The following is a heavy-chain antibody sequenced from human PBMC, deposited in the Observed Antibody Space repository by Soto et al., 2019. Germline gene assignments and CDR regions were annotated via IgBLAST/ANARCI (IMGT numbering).Heavy chain of an antibody. CDR2: ISGSGGST. CDR1: GFTFSSYA. Sequence: EVQLLESGGGLVQPGGSLRLSCAASGFTFSSYAMSWVRQAPGKGLEWVSAISGSGGSTYYADSVKGRFTISRDNSKNPLYLQMNSLRAEDTAVYYCAKLDGDDLYYFDYWGEGTLVTVSS. CDR3: AKLDGDDLYYFDY. J-gene: IGHJ4*02. D-gene: IGHD4-17*01. V-gene: IGHV3-23*01.